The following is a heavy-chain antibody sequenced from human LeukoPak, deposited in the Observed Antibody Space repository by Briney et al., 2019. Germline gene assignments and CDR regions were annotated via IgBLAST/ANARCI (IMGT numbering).Heavy chain of an antibody. J-gene: IGHJ5*02. D-gene: IGHD3-3*01. CDR3: ARGGTIFGVVPPNWFDP. CDR1: GYTFTGYY. CDR2: INPNSGGT. V-gene: IGHV1-2*02. Sequence: ASVKVSCKASGYTFTGYYMHWVRQAPGQGLEWMGWINPNSGGTNYAQKFQGRVTMTRDTSISTAYMELSRLRSDDTAVYYCARGGTIFGVVPPNWFDPWGQGTLVTVSS.